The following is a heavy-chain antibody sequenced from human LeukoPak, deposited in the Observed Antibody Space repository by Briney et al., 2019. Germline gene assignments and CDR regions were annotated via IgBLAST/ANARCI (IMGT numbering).Heavy chain of an antibody. J-gene: IGHJ4*02. Sequence: SVKVSCKAPGGTFTSYAISSERQAPGQGLEWMGRIIPIFGTANYAQKFQGRVTITADKSTSTAYMELSSLRSEDTAVYYCARVSFCSGSSCYAGHDYWGQGTLVTVSS. CDR2: IIPIFGTA. CDR3: ARVSFCSGSSCYAGHDY. CDR1: GGTFTSYA. V-gene: IGHV1-69*06. D-gene: IGHD2-15*01.